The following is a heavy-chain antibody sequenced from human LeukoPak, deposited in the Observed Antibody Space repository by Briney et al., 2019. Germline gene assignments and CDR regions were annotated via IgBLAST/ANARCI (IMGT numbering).Heavy chain of an antibody. D-gene: IGHD3-22*01. CDR2: MNPNSGNT. J-gene: IGHJ4*02. V-gene: IGHV1-8*01. CDR3: ARGLRYYYDSSGPAEDY. CDR1: GYTFTSYD. Sequence: ASVKVSCKASGYTFTSYDINWVRQATGQGLEWMGWMNPNSGNTGYAQKFQGRVTMTRNTSISTAYMELSSLRSEDTAVYYCARGLRYYYDSSGPAEDYWGQGTLVTVSS.